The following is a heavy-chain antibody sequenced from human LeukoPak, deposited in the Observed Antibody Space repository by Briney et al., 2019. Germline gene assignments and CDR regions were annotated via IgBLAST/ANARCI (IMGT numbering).Heavy chain of an antibody. CDR1: GFTFSGYA. Sequence: GGSLRLSCAASGFTFSGYAMSWVRQAPGKGLEWASSMSGSGGDTYHADSVKGRFTIPRDNSKNTLFLQMNSLRAEDTAIYYCAKAWGVFDYWGQGTLVTVSS. J-gene: IGHJ4*02. CDR3: AKAWGVFDY. V-gene: IGHV3-23*01. D-gene: IGHD3-10*01. CDR2: MSGSGGDT.